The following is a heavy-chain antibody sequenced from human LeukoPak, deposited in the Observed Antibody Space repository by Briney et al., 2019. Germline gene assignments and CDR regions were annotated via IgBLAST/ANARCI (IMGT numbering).Heavy chain of an antibody. CDR2: ISAYNGNT. V-gene: IGHV1-18*01. CDR1: GYTFTSYG. Sequence: ASVKVSCKASGYTFTSYGISWVRQAPGQGLERMGWISAYNGNTNYAQKLQGRVTMTTDTSTSTAYMELRSLRSDDTAVYYCARDLSPQRYCSGGSCYYFDYWGQGTLVTVSS. D-gene: IGHD2-15*01. CDR3: ARDLSPQRYCSGGSCYYFDY. J-gene: IGHJ4*02.